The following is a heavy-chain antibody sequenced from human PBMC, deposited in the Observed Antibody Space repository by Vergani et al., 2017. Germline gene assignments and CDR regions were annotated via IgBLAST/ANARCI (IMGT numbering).Heavy chain of an antibody. CDR2: IYYSGST. CDR1: GGPISSYY. D-gene: IGHD6-13*01. V-gene: IGHV4-59*01. CDR3: ARVEDYSSSWYSEYWYFDL. Sequence: QVQLQESGPGLVKPSETLSLTCTVSGGPISSYYWSWIRQPPGKGLEWIGYIYYSGSTNYNPSLKRRVTISVDTSKNQFSLKLSSVTAAATAVYYCARVEDYSSSWYSEYWYFDLWGRGTLVTVSS. J-gene: IGHJ2*01.